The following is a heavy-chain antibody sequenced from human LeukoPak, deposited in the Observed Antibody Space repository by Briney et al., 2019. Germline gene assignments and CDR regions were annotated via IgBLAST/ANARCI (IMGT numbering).Heavy chain of an antibody. D-gene: IGHD3-10*01. Sequence: SETLSLTCTVSGDSISSGSYYWYWIRQPAGKGLEWIGHIYTSGSTDYNPSLKSRVTISVATSKNQFSLKLTSVTAADTAVYYCTRGRGIWGQGTLVTVSS. CDR2: IYTSGST. CDR1: GDSISSGSYY. CDR3: TRGRGI. V-gene: IGHV4-61*09. J-gene: IGHJ4*02.